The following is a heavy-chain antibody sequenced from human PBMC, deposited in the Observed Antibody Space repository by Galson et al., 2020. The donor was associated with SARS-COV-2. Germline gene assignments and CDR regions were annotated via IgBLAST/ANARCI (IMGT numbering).Heavy chain of an antibody. CDR3: AGGGLGVNGMDV. CDR1: GLTVSSNY. Sequence: GGSLRLSCAASGLTVSSNYMSWVRQAPGKGLEWVSVIYSGGSIYYADSVKGRFTISRDNSKNTLYLQMKSRRVEDLAVYYWAGGGLGVNGMDVWGQGTTVTVSS. CDR2: IYSGGSI. V-gene: IGHV3-53*01. D-gene: IGHD3-16*01. J-gene: IGHJ6*02.